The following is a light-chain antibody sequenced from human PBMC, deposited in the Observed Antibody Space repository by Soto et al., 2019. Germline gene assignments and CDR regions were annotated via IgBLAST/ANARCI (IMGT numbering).Light chain of an antibody. V-gene: IGKV1-9*01. CDR3: QQLNSYPPT. Sequence: DIQLTQSPSFLSASVGDRVTITCRASQGIRTYLAWYQQKPGKAPNLLVYAASTLQSGVPSRFSGSGSGTEFTLTISSLQPEDFASYYCQQLNSYPPTFGGGTKVEI. CDR1: QGIRTY. J-gene: IGKJ4*01. CDR2: AAS.